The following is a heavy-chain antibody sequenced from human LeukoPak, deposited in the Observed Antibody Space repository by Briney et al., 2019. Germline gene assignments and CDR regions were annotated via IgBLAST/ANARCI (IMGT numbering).Heavy chain of an antibody. CDR2: IKQDGSEK. J-gene: IGHJ4*02. D-gene: IGHD6-19*01. Sequence: GGSLRLSCAASGFTFSSYWMSWVRQAPGKGLEWVANIKQDGSEKYYVDSVKGRFTISRDNAKNSLYLQMNSLRAEDKAVYYCARLPLYSSGWYCYFDYLGQGTLVTVSS. CDR3: ARLPLYSSGWYCYFDY. CDR1: GFTFSSYW. V-gene: IGHV3-7*01.